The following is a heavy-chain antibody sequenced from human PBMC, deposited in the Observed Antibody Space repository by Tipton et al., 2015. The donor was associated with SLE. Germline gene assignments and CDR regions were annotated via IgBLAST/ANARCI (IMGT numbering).Heavy chain of an antibody. J-gene: IGHJ4*02. CDR2: IYYSGST. V-gene: IGHV4-39*07. CDR1: GGSISSSSYY. CDR3: ARGAGVIKGYFDY. Sequence: TLSLTCTVSGGSISSSSYYWGWIRQPPGKGLEWIGSIYYSGSTYYNPSLKSRVTISVDTSKNQFSLKLSSETAADTAVYYCARGAGVIKGYFDYWGQGTLVTVSS. D-gene: IGHD3-22*01.